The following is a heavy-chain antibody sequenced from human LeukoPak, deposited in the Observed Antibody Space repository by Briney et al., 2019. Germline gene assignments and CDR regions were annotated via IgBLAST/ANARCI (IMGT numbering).Heavy chain of an antibody. J-gene: IGHJ5*02. Sequence: GGSLRLSCAASGFTFSSYGMSWVRQAPGKGLEWVSAISGSGGSTYYADSVKGRFTISRDNSKNTLYLQMNSLRAEGTAVYYCAKKSVGGEDRWGQGTLVTVSS. D-gene: IGHD4-17*01. V-gene: IGHV3-23*01. CDR1: GFTFSSYG. CDR2: ISGSGGST. CDR3: AKKSVGGEDR.